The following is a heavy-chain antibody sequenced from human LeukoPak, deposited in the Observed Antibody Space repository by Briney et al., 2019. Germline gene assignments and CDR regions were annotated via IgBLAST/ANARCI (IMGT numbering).Heavy chain of an antibody. Sequence: GRSLRLSCAASGFTFSSYGMHWVRQAPGKGLEWVAVIWYDGSNKYYADSVKGRFTISRDNSKNTLYLQMNSLRAEDTAVYYCARDYLSRNAFDIWGQGTMVTVSS. D-gene: IGHD5/OR15-5a*01. CDR1: GFTFSSYG. CDR3: ARDYLSRNAFDI. CDR2: IWYDGSNK. V-gene: IGHV3-33*01. J-gene: IGHJ3*02.